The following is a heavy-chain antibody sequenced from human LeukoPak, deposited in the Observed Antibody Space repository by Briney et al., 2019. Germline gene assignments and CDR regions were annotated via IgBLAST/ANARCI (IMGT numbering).Heavy chain of an antibody. V-gene: IGHV1-18*01. CDR1: GYTFTSYG. CDR2: ISAYNGNT. CDR3: ARSGGSQEDAFDI. J-gene: IGHJ3*02. Sequence: ASVKVSCKASGYTFTSYGISWVRQAPGQGLAWMGWISAYNGNTNYPQNLQGRVTMTTDTSPNTADMELRSRRSDDTAVYYCARSGGSQEDAFDIWGQGTMVTDSS. D-gene: IGHD1-26*01.